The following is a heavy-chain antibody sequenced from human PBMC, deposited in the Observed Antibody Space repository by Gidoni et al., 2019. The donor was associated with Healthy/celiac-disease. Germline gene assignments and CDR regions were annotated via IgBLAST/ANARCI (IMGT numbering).Heavy chain of an antibody. CDR1: GYTFTGYY. V-gene: IGHV1-2*04. CDR2: INPNSGGT. CDR3: ARGAITFGGVIARLDY. J-gene: IGHJ4*02. D-gene: IGHD3-16*02. Sequence: QVQLVQSGAEGKKPGASVKVSCKASGYTFTGYYMHWVRQALGQALEWMGWINPNSGGTNYAQKFQGLVTMTRDTSISTAYMELSRLRSDDAAVYYCARGAITFGGVIARLDYWGQGTLVTVSS.